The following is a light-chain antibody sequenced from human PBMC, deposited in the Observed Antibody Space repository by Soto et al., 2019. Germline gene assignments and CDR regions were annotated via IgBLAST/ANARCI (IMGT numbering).Light chain of an antibody. V-gene: IGKV1-5*03. J-gene: IGKJ1*01. CDR3: QHYNSYSAA. CDR1: QTISSW. Sequence: DIQMTQSPSTLSGSVGGRVTITCRASQTISSWLAWYQQKPGKAPKLLIYKASTLKSGVPSRFSGSGSGTEFTLTISSLQPDDFATYYCQHYNSYSAAFGQGTKVELK. CDR2: KAS.